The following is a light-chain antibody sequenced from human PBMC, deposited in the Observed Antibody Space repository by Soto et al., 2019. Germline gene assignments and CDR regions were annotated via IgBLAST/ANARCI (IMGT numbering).Light chain of an antibody. CDR2: GAS. CDR1: QSVSNTY. V-gene: IGKV3-20*01. J-gene: IGKJ2*01. CDR3: QQYGSSPYT. Sequence: EIVLTQSPGTLSLSPGERGTLSCRASQSVSNTYLAWYQQKPGQAPRLLIYGASSRATGIPDRFSGSGSGTDFTLTINRLEPEDFAVYYCQQYGSSPYTFGQGTKLEIK.